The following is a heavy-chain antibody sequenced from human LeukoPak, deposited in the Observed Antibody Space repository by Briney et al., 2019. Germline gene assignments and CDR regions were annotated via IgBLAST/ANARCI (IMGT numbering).Heavy chain of an antibody. J-gene: IGHJ6*03. CDR2: VEPEDGET. D-gene: IGHD4-17*01. Sequence: VASVKVSCKASGYSFSDYYMHWVQQAPGKGLEWMGRVEPEDGETIYAEKFKGRVTIAADTSTDTVYMELSSLSSEDTAVYYCAKGGDPTTGGDYAYFYYYYMDVWGKGTTVTGSS. CDR3: AKGGDPTTGGDYAYFYYYYMDV. V-gene: IGHV1-69-2*01. CDR1: GYSFSDYY.